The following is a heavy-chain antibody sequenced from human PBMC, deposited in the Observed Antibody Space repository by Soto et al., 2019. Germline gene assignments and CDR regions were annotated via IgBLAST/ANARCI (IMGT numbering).Heavy chain of an antibody. D-gene: IGHD3-10*01. Sequence: SVKVSCKASGFTFTSSAMQWVRQARGQRLERKGWIVVGSGNTNYAQKIQERVTITRDMSTSTAYMELSSLRSEDTAVYYCAAADPITMVRGVKYYYYGMDVWGQGTTVTVSS. CDR1: GFTFTSSA. J-gene: IGHJ6*02. CDR3: AAADPITMVRGVKYYYYGMDV. V-gene: IGHV1-58*02. CDR2: IVVGSGNT.